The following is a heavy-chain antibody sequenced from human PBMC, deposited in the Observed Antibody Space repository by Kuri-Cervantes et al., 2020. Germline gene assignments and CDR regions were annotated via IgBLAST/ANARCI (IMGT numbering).Heavy chain of an antibody. J-gene: IGHJ4*02. V-gene: IGHV4-61*08. CDR1: GGSVSSGGYL. CDR3: ARARGRGFTNGGYYFDY. Sequence: SETLSLTCTVSGGSVSSGGYLWSWIRQPPGKGLEWIGNIYYSGSTNYKSSLKSRVTIAVDTSKSQFSLELTSMTAADTAIYYCARARGRGFTNGGYYFDYWGQGSLVTVSS. CDR2: IYYSGST. D-gene: IGHD2-8*01.